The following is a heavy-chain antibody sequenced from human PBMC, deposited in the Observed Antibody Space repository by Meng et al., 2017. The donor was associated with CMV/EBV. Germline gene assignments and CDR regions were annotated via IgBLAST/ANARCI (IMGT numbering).Heavy chain of an antibody. V-gene: IGHV1-69*02. Sequence: SVKVSCKASGGTFSSYTISWVRQAPGQGLEWMGRIIPILGIANYAQKFQGRVTFTADKSTSTAYMELSSLRSEDTAVYYCCRELLPYPARYYYYGMDVWGQGTTVTVSS. J-gene: IGHJ6*02. D-gene: IGHD1-26*01. CDR3: CRELLPYPARYYYYGMDV. CDR1: GGTFSSYT. CDR2: IIPILGIA.